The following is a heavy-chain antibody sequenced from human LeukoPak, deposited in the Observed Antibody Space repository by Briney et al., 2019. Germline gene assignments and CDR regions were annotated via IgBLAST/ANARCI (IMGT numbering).Heavy chain of an antibody. D-gene: IGHD3-16*01. CDR3: AREGGGSAFDI. CDR1: GFTFSSYA. CDR2: IYSGGST. J-gene: IGHJ3*02. V-gene: IGHV3-53*04. Sequence: GGSLRLSCAASGFTFSSYAMSWVRQAPGKGLEWVSIIYSGGSTYYADSVKGRFTISRHNSKNTLYLQMNSLRAEDTAVYYCAREGGGSAFDIWGQGTMVTVSS.